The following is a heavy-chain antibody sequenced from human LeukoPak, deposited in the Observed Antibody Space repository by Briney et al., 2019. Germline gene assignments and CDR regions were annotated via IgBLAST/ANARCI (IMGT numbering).Heavy chain of an antibody. J-gene: IGHJ3*02. CDR2: ISTSGIYI. Sequence: GGSLRLSCAASGFTFNSYTLNWVRQAPGKGLEWVSSISTSGIYIYYADSVKGRFTISRDNAKKSLYLQMNSLRAEDTAVYYCARDSGVGPCLFCSGFDIWGQGTMVTVSS. CDR3: ARDSGVGPCLFCSGFDI. D-gene: IGHD2-15*01. V-gene: IGHV3-21*01. CDR1: GFTFNSYT.